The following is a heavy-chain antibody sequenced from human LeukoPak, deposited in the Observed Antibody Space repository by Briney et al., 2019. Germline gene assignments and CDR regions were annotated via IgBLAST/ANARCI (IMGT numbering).Heavy chain of an antibody. CDR3: ARDYGPGRVDYFDS. V-gene: IGHV1-18*01. CDR2: ISTYNGNT. J-gene: IGHJ4*02. D-gene: IGHD3-10*01. CDR1: GYTFTSYG. Sequence: ASVKVSCKASGYTFTSYGISWVRQAPGQGLEWMGWISTYNGNTHYAQNLKGRVTMTTDTSTSTAYMELRSLRSDDTAVYYCARDYGPGRVDYFDSWGQGSLVTVSS.